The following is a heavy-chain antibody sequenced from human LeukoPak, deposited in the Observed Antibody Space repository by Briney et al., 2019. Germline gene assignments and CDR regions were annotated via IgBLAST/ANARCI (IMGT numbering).Heavy chain of an antibody. D-gene: IGHD4-23*01. V-gene: IGHV4-39*01. J-gene: IGHJ4*02. Sequence: SETLSLTCTVSGGSISSGDYHWGWVRHPPGERLEWIGTIFYLGGAYYNPSLQSRVFMSVDTSKNQFSLNLTSVTAPDTAVYYCASTLGTHRFDYWGRGILVTVSS. CDR1: GGSISSGDYH. CDR3: ASTLGTHRFDY. CDR2: IFYLGGA.